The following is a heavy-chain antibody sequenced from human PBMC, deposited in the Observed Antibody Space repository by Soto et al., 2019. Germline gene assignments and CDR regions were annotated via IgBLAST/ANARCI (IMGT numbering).Heavy chain of an antibody. CDR3: ARDHTVLDY. J-gene: IGHJ4*02. CDR2: ISAYSGNT. V-gene: IGHV1-18*04. CDR1: GYTFTSYA. D-gene: IGHD4-17*01. Sequence: QVQLVQSGAEVKKPGASVKVSCKASGYTFTSYAFNWVRQAPGQGLEWMGWISAYSGNTNYAQKFQGRVTMTTDTSTSTAYIELRSLRSDSTAVYYCARDHTVLDYWRQGTLFTVSS.